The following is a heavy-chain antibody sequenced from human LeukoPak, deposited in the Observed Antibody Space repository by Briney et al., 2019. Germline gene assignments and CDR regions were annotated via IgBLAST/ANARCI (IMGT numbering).Heavy chain of an antibody. CDR2: ISYDGSHK. CDR3: AKVLKPAAAGDGFDI. D-gene: IGHD6-13*01. CDR1: GFSFSTCA. V-gene: IGHV3-30*18. J-gene: IGHJ3*02. Sequence: PGRSLRLSCAASGFSFSTCAMHWVRQAPGKGLEWVAVISYDGSHKYYADSVKDRFTISRDNSKNTLYLQMNSLSTEDTAVYHCAKVLKPAAAGDGFDIWGQGTMVTVSS.